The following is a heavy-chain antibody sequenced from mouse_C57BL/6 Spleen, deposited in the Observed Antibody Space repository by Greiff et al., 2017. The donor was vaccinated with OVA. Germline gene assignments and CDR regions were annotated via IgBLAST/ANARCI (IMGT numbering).Heavy chain of an antibody. CDR3: ARRIYYDYDERGLGAMDY. CDR1: GYTFTSYG. V-gene: IGHV1-81*01. CDR2: IYPRSGNT. J-gene: IGHJ4*01. D-gene: IGHD2-4*01. Sequence: VQLQQSGAELARPGASVKLSCKASGYTFTSYGISWVKQRTGQGLEWIGEIYPRSGNTYYNEKFKGKATLTADKSSSTAYMELRSLTSEDSAVYFCARRIYYDYDERGLGAMDYWGQGTSVTVSS.